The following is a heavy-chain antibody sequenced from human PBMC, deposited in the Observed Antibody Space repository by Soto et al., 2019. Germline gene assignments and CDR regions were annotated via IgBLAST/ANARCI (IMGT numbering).Heavy chain of an antibody. D-gene: IGHD3-3*01. V-gene: IGHV1-24*01. CDR2: FDPEDGET. CDR3: ATMYVWSGRGYNWFDP. CDR1: GYTLTELS. Sequence: ASVKVSCKASGYTLTELSMHWVRQAPGKGLEWMGGFDPEDGETIYAQKFQGRVTMTEDTSTDTAYMELSSLRSEDTAVYYCATMYVWSGRGYNWFDPWGQGTLVTVSS. J-gene: IGHJ5*02.